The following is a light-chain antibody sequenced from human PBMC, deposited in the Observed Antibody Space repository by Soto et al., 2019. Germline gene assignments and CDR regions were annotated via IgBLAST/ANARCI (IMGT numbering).Light chain of an antibody. J-gene: IGLJ2*01. CDR2: EVN. CDR1: SSDVGSYNL. V-gene: IGLV2-23*02. CDR3: CSYAGSSTYVV. Sequence: QSALTQPASVSGSPGQSITISCTGTSSDVGSYNLVSWYQQHPSKAPKLMIYEVNKRPSGVSNRFSGSRSGNTASLAISGLQAEDEADYYCCSYAGSSTYVVFGGGTQLTVL.